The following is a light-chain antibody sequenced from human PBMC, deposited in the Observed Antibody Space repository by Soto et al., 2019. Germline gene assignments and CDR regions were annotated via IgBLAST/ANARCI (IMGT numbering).Light chain of an antibody. CDR1: QSISSY. V-gene: IGKV1-39*01. J-gene: IGKJ2*01. CDR3: QQSYSTPIYT. CDR2: AAS. Sequence: DIQMTQSPSSLSASVGDRVTITCRASQSISSYLNWYQQKPGKAPKLLIYAASSLQSGVPSRFSGSGSGTDFTLTISILQPEDFATYYCQQSYSTPIYTFGQGTKLEIK.